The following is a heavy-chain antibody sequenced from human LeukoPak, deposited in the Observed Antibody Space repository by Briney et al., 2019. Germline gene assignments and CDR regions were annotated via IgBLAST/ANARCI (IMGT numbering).Heavy chain of an antibody. D-gene: IGHD2-15*01. CDR3: ARSAVVAATPFDY. V-gene: IGHV4-34*01. Sequence: PSETLSLTCAVYGGSFGGYYWSWIRQPPGKGLEWTGEINHSGSTNYNPSLKSRVTISVDTSKNQFSLKLSSVTAADTAVYYCARSAVVAATPFDYWGQGTLVTVSS. J-gene: IGHJ4*02. CDR1: GGSFGGYY. CDR2: INHSGST.